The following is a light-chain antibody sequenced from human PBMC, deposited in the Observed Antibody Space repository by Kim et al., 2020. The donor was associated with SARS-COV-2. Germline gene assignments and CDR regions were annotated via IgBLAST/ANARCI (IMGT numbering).Light chain of an antibody. V-gene: IGLV1-47*01. CDR1: SSNIRNNY. Sequence: GQMFTISCSGTSSNIRNNYVYWYQQLPGTAPKLLIYRDNQRPSGVPDRISGSKSGTSASLAISGLRSDDEADFYCAAWDESLSGVVFGGGTQLTVL. CDR2: RDN. J-gene: IGLJ2*01. CDR3: AAWDESLSGVV.